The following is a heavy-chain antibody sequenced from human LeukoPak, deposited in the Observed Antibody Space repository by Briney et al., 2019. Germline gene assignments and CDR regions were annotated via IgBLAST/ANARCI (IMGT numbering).Heavy chain of an antibody. CDR2: ISSSSSYI. D-gene: IGHD6-13*01. V-gene: IGHV3-21*01. CDR3: AREGDSNSCLDY. Sequence: GGSLRLSCAASGFTLSSHNMNWVRQAPGKGLEWVSSISSSSSYIYYADSVKGRFTISRDNAKNTLYPQMNSLRAEDTAVYYCAREGDSNSCLDYWGQGTLVTVSS. CDR1: GFTLSSHN. J-gene: IGHJ4*02.